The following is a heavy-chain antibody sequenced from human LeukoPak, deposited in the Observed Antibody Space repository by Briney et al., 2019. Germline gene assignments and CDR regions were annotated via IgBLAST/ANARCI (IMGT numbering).Heavy chain of an antibody. Sequence: SETLSRTRTVSGGSISSYYWSWIRQPPGKGLEWIGYIYYSGSTNYNPSLKSRVTISVDTSKNQFSLKLSSVTAADTAVYYCARGRQSLTALYYYYGMDVWGQGTTVTVSS. CDR1: GGSISSYY. J-gene: IGHJ6*02. CDR2: IYYSGST. V-gene: IGHV4-59*01. CDR3: ARGRQSLTALYYYYGMDV. D-gene: IGHD3-9*01.